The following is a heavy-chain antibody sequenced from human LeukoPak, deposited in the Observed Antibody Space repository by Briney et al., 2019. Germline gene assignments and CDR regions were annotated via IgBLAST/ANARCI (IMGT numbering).Heavy chain of an antibody. V-gene: IGHV3-30-3*01. CDR1: GFTFSSYA. J-gene: IGHJ6*03. Sequence: GRSLRLSCAASGFTFSSYAMHWVRQAPGKGLEWVAVISYDGSNKYYADSVKGRFTISRDNSKNTLYLQMNSLRAEDTAVYYCACTPLGYCSSTSCPSYYMDVWGKGTRSPSP. CDR3: ACTPLGYCSSTSCPSYYMDV. CDR2: ISYDGSNK. D-gene: IGHD2-2*01.